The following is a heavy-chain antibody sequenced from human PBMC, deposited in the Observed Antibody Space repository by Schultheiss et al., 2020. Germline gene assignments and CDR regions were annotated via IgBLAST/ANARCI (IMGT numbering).Heavy chain of an antibody. J-gene: IGHJ4*02. CDR2: IKSKTDGGTT. CDR1: GFTFSNAW. Sequence: GGSLRLSCAASGFTFSNAWMNWVRQAPGKGLEWVGRIKSKTDGGTTDYAAPVKGRFTISRDDSKNTLYLQMNSLKTEDTAVYYCARDAGHSSSLDPYFDYWGQGTLVTVAS. CDR3: ARDAGHSSSLDPYFDY. D-gene: IGHD6-13*01. V-gene: IGHV3-15*07.